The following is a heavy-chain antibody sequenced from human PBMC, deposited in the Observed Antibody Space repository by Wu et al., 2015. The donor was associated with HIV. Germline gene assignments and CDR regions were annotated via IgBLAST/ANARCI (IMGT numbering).Heavy chain of an antibody. CDR1: GGTFSSYA. V-gene: IGHV1-69*12. CDR3: ARDSVAARQAYYYYYMDV. CDR2: IIPIFGTA. Sequence: QVQLVQSGAEVKKPGSSVKVSCKASGGTFSSYAISWVRQAPGQGLEWMGGIIPIFGTANYAQKFQGRVTITADESTNTAYMELSSLRSEDTAVYYCARDSVAARQAYYYYYMDVWGKGTTVTVSS. J-gene: IGHJ6*03. D-gene: IGHD6-6*01.